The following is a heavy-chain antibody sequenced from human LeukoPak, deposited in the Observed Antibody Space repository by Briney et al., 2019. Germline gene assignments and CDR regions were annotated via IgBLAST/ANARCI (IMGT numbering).Heavy chain of an antibody. V-gene: IGHV3-64*01. J-gene: IGHJ5*02. CDR2: INNNGRST. CDR3: GRDPSRGRPANWFDP. CDR1: GFTFSNYA. Sequence: PGGSLRLSCAASGFTFSNYAMYWVRQAPGKGLEYVSAINNNGRSTYYANSVKGRFTISRDNSKNTLYLQMGSLRAEDMAVYYCGRDPSRGRPANWFDPWGQGTLVTVSS. D-gene: IGHD3-16*01.